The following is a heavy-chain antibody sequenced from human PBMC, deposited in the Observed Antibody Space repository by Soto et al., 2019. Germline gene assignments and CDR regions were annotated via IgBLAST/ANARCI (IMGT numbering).Heavy chain of an antibody. J-gene: IGHJ4*02. V-gene: IGHV3-30-3*01. CDR1: GFTFSSYA. CDR2: ISYDGSNK. D-gene: IGHD6-19*01. CDR3: ARATTRGIAVAGGIDY. Sequence: QVQLVESGGGVVQPGRSLRLSCAASGFTFSSYAMHWVRQAPGKGLEWVAVISYDGSNKYYADSVKGRFTISRDNSKNTLYLQMNSLRAEDTAVYYCARATTRGIAVAGGIDYWGQGTLVTVSS.